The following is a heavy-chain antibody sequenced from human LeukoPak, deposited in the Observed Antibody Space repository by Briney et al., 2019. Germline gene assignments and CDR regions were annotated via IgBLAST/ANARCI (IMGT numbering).Heavy chain of an antibody. D-gene: IGHD3-22*01. CDR2: ISGSGGNT. CDR3: AKERGYYDSSGHPTFDAFDI. J-gene: IGHJ3*02. CDR1: GFTFSSYS. Sequence: GGSLRLSCTASGFTFSSYSMNWVRQAPGKGLEWISAISGSGGNTYYADSVKGRFTISRDNSKNTLYMQMNSLRAEDTAVYYCAKERGYYDSSGHPTFDAFDIWGQGTMVTVSS. V-gene: IGHV3-23*01.